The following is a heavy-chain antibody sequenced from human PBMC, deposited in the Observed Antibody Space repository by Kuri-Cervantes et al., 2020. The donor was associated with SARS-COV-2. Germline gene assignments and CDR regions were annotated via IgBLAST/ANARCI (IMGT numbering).Heavy chain of an antibody. Sequence: SETLSLTCTVSGGSISSSSYYWGWIRQPPGKGLEWIGSMYYSGTTYYNPPLKSRVTISADTSKNQFSLKLSSVTAADTAVYYCARGVAGNWFDPWGQGTLVTVSS. CDR3: ARGVAGNWFDP. D-gene: IGHD2-15*01. J-gene: IGHJ5*02. CDR1: GGSISSSSYY. CDR2: MYYSGTT. V-gene: IGHV4-39*07.